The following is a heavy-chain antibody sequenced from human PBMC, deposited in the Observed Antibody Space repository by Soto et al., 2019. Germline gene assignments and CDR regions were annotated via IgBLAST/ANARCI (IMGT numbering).Heavy chain of an antibody. D-gene: IGHD5-18*01. Sequence: VPLVESGGGVVQPGRSLRLSCAASGFTFSNYAMHWVRQAPGKGLEWVAVISYDGSDKYNANSVKGRFTISRDNSKNTLYLQMNSLRTEDTAVYYCARDTGPNGYNYYYFGMDVWGQGTTVTVSS. CDR3: ARDTGPNGYNYYYFGMDV. CDR1: GFTFSNYA. CDR2: ISYDGSDK. J-gene: IGHJ6*02. V-gene: IGHV3-30-3*01.